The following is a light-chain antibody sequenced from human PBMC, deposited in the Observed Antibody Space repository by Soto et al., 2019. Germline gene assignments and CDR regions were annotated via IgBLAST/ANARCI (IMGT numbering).Light chain of an antibody. V-gene: IGKV4-1*01. Sequence: DIVMTQSPDSLSVSLGERATINCKSSQTVFHTSYNKDFLAWYQHQAGQPPKLLFYWASTRESGVPARFSGGGSGTDFSLTISSLQPEDVAVYYCQQYYSSVTFGQGTKLEIK. J-gene: IGKJ2*01. CDR1: QTVFHTSYNKDF. CDR3: QQYYSSVT. CDR2: WAS.